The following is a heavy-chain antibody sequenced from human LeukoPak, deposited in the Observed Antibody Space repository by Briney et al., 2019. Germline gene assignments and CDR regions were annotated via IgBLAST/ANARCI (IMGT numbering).Heavy chain of an antibody. V-gene: IGHV4-59*12. J-gene: IGHJ6*02. CDR1: GGSISSYY. D-gene: IGHD5-18*01. CDR3: ARAVWLGYSYGPYYYGMDV. CDR2: IYYSGST. Sequence: SETLSLTCTVSGGSISSYYWSWIRQPPGKGLEWIGYIYYSGSTNYNPSLKSRVTISVDTSKNQFSLKLSSVTAADTAVYYCARAVWLGYSYGPYYYGMDVWGQGTTVTVSS.